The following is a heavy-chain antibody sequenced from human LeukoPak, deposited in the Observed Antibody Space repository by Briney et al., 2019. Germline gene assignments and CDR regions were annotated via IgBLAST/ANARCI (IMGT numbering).Heavy chain of an antibody. CDR3: ARGALGIPPNY. Sequence: GASVKVSCKASGYTFTSYAMHWVRQAPGQGLEWMGWINAGNGNTKYSQKFQGRVAITRDTSASTAYMELSSLRSEDTAVYYCARGALGIPPNYWGQGTLVTVSS. D-gene: IGHD6-13*01. J-gene: IGHJ4*02. CDR2: INAGNGNT. CDR1: GYTFTSYA. V-gene: IGHV1-3*01.